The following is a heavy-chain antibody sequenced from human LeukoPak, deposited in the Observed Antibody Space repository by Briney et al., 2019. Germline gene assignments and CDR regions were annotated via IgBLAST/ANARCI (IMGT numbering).Heavy chain of an antibody. CDR2: INQESSEK. CDR1: GFTFGNYW. V-gene: IGHV3-7*01. Sequence: PGGSLRLSCAASGFTFGNYWMSWVRQAPGKGPEWVANINQESSEKYYVDSVRGRFTISRDNAKNSLSLQMNSLRVEDTAVYYCAREVDRSFGYWGQGNVVTVSS. CDR3: AREVDRSFGY. J-gene: IGHJ4*02. D-gene: IGHD2-15*01.